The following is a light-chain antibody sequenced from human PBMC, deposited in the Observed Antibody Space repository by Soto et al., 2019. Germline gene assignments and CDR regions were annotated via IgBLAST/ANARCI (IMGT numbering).Light chain of an antibody. V-gene: IGKV1-5*03. Sequence: DIQMTQPPSTLSASVGDRVTITYRASQSISSWLAWYQQKPGKAPKLLIYKASTLESGVPSNFSGSGSGTEFTLTISSLQPEDFATYYCQQYNSYPWTFGQGTKVDI. J-gene: IGKJ1*01. CDR3: QQYNSYPWT. CDR2: KAS. CDR1: QSISSW.